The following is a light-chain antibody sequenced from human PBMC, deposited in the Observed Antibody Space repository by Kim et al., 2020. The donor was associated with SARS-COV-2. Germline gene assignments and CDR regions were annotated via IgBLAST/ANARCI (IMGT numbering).Light chain of an antibody. CDR3: NSRDSSGNPLYV. CDR2: GKN. J-gene: IGLJ1*01. CDR1: SLRSYY. Sequence: SSELTQDPAVSVALGQTVRITCQGDSLRSYYASWYQQKPGQAPVLVIYGKNNRPSGIPDRFSGSSAGNTASLTITGAQAEDEADYYCNSRDSSGNPLYVFGTGTKLTVL. V-gene: IGLV3-19*01.